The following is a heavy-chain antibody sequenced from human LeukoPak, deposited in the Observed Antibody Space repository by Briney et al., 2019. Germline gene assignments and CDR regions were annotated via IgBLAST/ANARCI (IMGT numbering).Heavy chain of an antibody. CDR1: GFTFSSYG. CDR3: AKDPFSYSYEKTYYMDV. D-gene: IGHD5-18*01. CDR2: IRYDGSNK. J-gene: IGHJ6*03. Sequence: GGSLRLSCAASGFTFSSYGMHWVRQAPGKGLEWVAFIRYDGSNKYYADSVKGRFTISRDNSKNTLYLQMNSLRAEDTAVYYCAKDPFSYSYEKTYYMDVWGKGTTVTVSS. V-gene: IGHV3-30*02.